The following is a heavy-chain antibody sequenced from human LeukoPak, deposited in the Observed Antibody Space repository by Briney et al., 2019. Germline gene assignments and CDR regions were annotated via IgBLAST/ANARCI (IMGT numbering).Heavy chain of an antibody. CDR1: GGSFSGYY. Sequence: SETLSLTCAVYGGSFSGYYWSWIRQPPGKGLEWIGEINHSGSTNYNPSLKSRFTISVDTSKNQFSLKLSSVTAADTAVYYCARGHTYYDFWSGYYKSRFDPWGQGTLVTVSS. D-gene: IGHD3-3*01. V-gene: IGHV4-34*01. CDR3: ARGHTYYDFWSGYYKSRFDP. J-gene: IGHJ5*02. CDR2: INHSGST.